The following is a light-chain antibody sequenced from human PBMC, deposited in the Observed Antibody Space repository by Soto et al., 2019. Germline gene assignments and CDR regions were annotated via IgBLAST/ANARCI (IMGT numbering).Light chain of an antibody. CDR3: GSSTNINTVI. V-gene: IGLV2-14*01. J-gene: IGLJ2*01. Sequence: QSALTQPASVSGSPGQSITISCTGTSGDVGGYDSVSWYQQHPGKAPKLMIYAVSNRPSGISNRFSGSKSGNTASLTISGLQAEDEVDYYWGSSTNINTVIFGGGTKVTVL. CDR1: SGDVGGYDS. CDR2: AVS.